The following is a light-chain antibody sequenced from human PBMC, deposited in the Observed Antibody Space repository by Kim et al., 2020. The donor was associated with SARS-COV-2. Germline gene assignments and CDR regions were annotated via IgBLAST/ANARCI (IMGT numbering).Light chain of an antibody. CDR3: SSYAGSNNWV. Sequence: GQSVTISCTGTSSDVGGNNYVSWYQQHPGKAPKFMIYEVSKRPSGVPARFSGSKSGNTASLTVSGPQAEDEADYYCSSYAGSNNWVFGGGTQLTVL. J-gene: IGLJ3*02. V-gene: IGLV2-8*01. CDR2: EVS. CDR1: SSDVGGNNY.